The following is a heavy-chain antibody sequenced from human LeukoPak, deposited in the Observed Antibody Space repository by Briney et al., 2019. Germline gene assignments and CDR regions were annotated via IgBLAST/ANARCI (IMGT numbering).Heavy chain of an antibody. CDR2: IYYSGST. Sequence: PSETLSLTCTVSGGSISSSSYYWGWIRQPPGKGLEWIGSIYYSGSTYYNPSLKSRVTISVDTSKNQFSLKLSSVTAADTAVYYCASFYLRFLEYYMDVWGKGTTVTVSS. D-gene: IGHD3-3*01. CDR3: ASFYLRFLEYYMDV. V-gene: IGHV4-39*01. CDR1: GGSISSSSYY. J-gene: IGHJ6*03.